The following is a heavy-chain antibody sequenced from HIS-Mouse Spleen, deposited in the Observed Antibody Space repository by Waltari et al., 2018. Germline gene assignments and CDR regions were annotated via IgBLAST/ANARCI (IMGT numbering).Heavy chain of an antibody. CDR1: GFTFSSYG. CDR2: ISYDGSNK. CDR3: AKVNSGSYYFDY. V-gene: IGHV3-30*18. Sequence: QVQLVESGGGVVQPGRSLSLSWSASGFTFSSYGMHWFRQAPGKGLEWVAVISYDGSNKYYADSVKGRFTISRDNSKNTLYLQMNSLRAEDTAVYYCAKVNSGSYYFDYWGQGTLVTVSS. J-gene: IGHJ4*02. D-gene: IGHD1-26*01.